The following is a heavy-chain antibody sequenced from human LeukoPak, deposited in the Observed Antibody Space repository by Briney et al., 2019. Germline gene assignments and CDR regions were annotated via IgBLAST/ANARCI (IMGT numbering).Heavy chain of an antibody. Sequence: GGSLRLSCAASGFPFSSHGMSWVRQAPGKGLEWVSGIIGGGGSTYYADSVKGRFTISRDNSKNTLYLQMNSLRAEDTAVYYCAKGLKYYYDSSPSPGMYWGQGTLVTVSS. D-gene: IGHD3-22*01. CDR3: AKGLKYYYDSSPSPGMY. CDR1: GFPFSSHG. CDR2: IIGGGGST. V-gene: IGHV3-23*01. J-gene: IGHJ4*02.